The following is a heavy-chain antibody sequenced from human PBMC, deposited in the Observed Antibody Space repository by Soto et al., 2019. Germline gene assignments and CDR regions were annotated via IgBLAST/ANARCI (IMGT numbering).Heavy chain of an antibody. Sequence: EVQLLESGGGLVQPGGSLRLSCAASGFTFSSYAMSWVRQAPGKGLEWVSSITGSAGSTYYADSVKGRFTISRDNSKNTRYLQLTRLRAEDTAVYYCAKDRNRWLRFDLGYWGQGTLVTVSS. CDR2: ITGSAGST. V-gene: IGHV3-23*01. CDR1: GFTFSSYA. D-gene: IGHD5-12*01. J-gene: IGHJ4*02. CDR3: AKDRNRWLRFDLGY.